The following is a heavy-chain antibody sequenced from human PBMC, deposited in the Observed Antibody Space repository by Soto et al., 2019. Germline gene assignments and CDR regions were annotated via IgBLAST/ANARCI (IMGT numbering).Heavy chain of an antibody. CDR3: ARDYSSYGPFDY. CDR1: GFTFSTYA. D-gene: IGHD5-18*01. Sequence: PGGSLRLSCAASGFTFSTYAMSWVRQAPGKGLEWVSAISSSSSTIYYADSVKGRFTISRDNAKNSLYLQMNSLRAEDTAVYYCARDYSSYGPFDYWGQGTLVTVSS. V-gene: IGHV3-48*01. J-gene: IGHJ4*02. CDR2: ISSSSSTI.